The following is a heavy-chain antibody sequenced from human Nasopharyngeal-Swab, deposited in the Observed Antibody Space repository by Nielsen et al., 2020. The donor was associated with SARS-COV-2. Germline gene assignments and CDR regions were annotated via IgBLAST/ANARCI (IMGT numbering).Heavy chain of an antibody. CDR2: IKPDGSEK. CDR1: GFTFSSYS. D-gene: IGHD6-13*01. Sequence: GESLKISCAASGFTFSSYSMNWVRQVPGKGLEWVATIKPDGSEKYYVDSVKGRFTISRDNAKNSLYLQVNSLRAEDTAVYFCARDLSWNFDYWGQGTLITVSS. V-gene: IGHV3-7*01. CDR3: ARDLSWNFDY. J-gene: IGHJ4*02.